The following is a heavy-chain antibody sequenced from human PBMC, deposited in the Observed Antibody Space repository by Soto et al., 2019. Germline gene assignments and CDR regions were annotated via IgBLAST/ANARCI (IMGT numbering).Heavy chain of an antibody. CDR3: AREGGTSSRNYRYYYGIDV. J-gene: IGHJ6*02. D-gene: IGHD6-6*01. CDR1: GFTFSDYE. V-gene: IGHV3-48*03. CDR2: ISSSGNTM. Sequence: EEQLVESGGGLVQPGGSLRLSCAASGFTFSDYEINWVRQAPGKGLEWVSSISSSGNTMYYADSVKGRFTISRDNSKKSPYMQINSLRADETAVYYCAREGGTSSRNYRYYYGIDVWGRGTTVTVS.